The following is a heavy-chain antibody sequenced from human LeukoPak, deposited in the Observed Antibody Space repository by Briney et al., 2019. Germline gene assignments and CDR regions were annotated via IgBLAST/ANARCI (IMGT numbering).Heavy chain of an antibody. D-gene: IGHD4-23*01. CDR3: ARRSAVTQLDAFDI. V-gene: IGHV5-51*01. CDR2: IYPGDSDT. Sequence: GESLKISCKGSGYSFTSYWIGWVRQMPGKGLEWMGIIYPGDSDTRYSPSFQGQVTFSADKSITTAYLQWSSLKASDTAMYFCARRSAVTQLDAFDIWGQGTMVTVSS. J-gene: IGHJ3*02. CDR1: GYSFTSYW.